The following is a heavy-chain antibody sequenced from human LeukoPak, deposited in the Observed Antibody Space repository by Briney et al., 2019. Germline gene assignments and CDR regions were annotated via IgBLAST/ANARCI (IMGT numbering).Heavy chain of an antibody. J-gene: IGHJ4*02. V-gene: IGHV1-8*01. D-gene: IGHD6-13*01. CDR2: MNPNSGNT. CDR1: GYSFTSYD. Sequence: ASVKVSCKASGYSFTSYDINWVRQATGQGLEWMGWMNPNSGNTGSAQKFQGRVTMTRNTSISTAYVELSNLRSKDTAAYYCARRVAAGGTCMGYWGQGTLVTVSS. CDR3: ARRVAAGGTCMGY.